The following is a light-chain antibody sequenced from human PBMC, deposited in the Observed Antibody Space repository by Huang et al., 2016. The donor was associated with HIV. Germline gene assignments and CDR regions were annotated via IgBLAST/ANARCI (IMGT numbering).Light chain of an antibody. CDR3: QQYYSSPFT. CDR1: QTILHDSDSSNY. V-gene: IGKV4-1*01. J-gene: IGKJ3*01. Sequence: DIVMTQSPDSLAVSPGERATINCKSSQTILHDSDSSNYLAWYQQKPGQPPKLLIHWASIRKSGVPDRVIGSGSGTDFTLTISSLQSEDVAVYYCQQYYSSPFTFGPGTNVDI. CDR2: WAS.